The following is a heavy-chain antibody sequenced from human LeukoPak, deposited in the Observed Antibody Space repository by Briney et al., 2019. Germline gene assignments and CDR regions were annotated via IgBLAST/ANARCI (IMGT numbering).Heavy chain of an antibody. CDR1: GVSVSSNF. CDR2: IYSGGET. J-gene: IGHJ5*02. CDR3: TRDPPAVAINTYA. D-gene: IGHD6-13*01. V-gene: IGHV3-66*01. Sequence: GGSLRLSCAASGVSVSSNFMIWVRQAPGKGLEWVSLIYSGGETSYADSVKGRFSISRDNSKNTLYLQMNSLRVEDTAVYYWTRDPPAVAINTYAWGQGTLVTVSS.